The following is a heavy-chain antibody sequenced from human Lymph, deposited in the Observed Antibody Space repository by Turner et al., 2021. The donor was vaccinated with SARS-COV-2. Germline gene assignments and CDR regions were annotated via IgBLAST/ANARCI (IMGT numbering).Heavy chain of an antibody. CDR3: AKNEMAMIVLVITLFDY. J-gene: IGHJ4*02. CDR1: GFTFRSYA. D-gene: IGHD3-22*01. V-gene: IGHV3-23*01. Sequence: VQLLESGGGLVQPGGSLSLSCAASGFTFRSYAMSWVRQAQGKGLEWVSVISGSGGSTNYADSVKGRFSISRDNSKNTLYLQMNSLRAEDTAVYYCAKNEMAMIVLVITLFDYWGQGTLVTVSS. CDR2: ISGSGGST.